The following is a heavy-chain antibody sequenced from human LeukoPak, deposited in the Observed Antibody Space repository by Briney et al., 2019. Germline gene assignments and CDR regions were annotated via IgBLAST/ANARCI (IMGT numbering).Heavy chain of an antibody. CDR2: INHSGST. J-gene: IGHJ4*02. V-gene: IGHV4-34*01. Sequence: KPSETLSLTCAVYGGSFSGYYWSWIRQPPGKGLEWIGEINHSGSTNYNPSLKSRVTISVDTSKNQFSLKLSSVTAADTAVYYCARRWLHRKGFDHWGQGTLVTVSS. CDR1: GGSFSGYY. CDR3: ARRWLHRKGFDH. D-gene: IGHD5-24*01.